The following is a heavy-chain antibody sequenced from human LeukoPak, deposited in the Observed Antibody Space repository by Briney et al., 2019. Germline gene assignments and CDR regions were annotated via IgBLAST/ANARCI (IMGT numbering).Heavy chain of an antibody. J-gene: IGHJ4*02. V-gene: IGHV4-30-2*01. CDR1: GGSISSGGYS. CDR3: ARVGYSYGSIDY. D-gene: IGHD5-18*01. CDR2: IYHSGST. Sequence: SETLSLTCAVSGGSISSGGYSWSWIRQPPGKGLEWIGYIYHSGSTYYNPSLKSRVTISVDRSKNQFSLKLSSVTAADTAVYYCARVGYSYGSIDYWGQGTLVTVSS.